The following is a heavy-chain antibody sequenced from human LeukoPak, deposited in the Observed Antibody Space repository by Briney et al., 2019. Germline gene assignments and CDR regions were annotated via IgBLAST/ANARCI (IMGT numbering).Heavy chain of an antibody. D-gene: IGHD3-10*01. J-gene: IGHJ4*02. CDR2: VSSKGGSI. Sequence: PGGSLRLSCVGSGFTFSNYEMNWVRQAPGKGLEWVAYVSSKGGSISHADPVRGRFTTSRDNAQNTLYLQMNSLRAEDTAVYYCADLGKSTVARSEWGQGTLVTVSS. V-gene: IGHV3-48*03. CDR1: GFTFSNYE. CDR3: ADLGKSTVARSE.